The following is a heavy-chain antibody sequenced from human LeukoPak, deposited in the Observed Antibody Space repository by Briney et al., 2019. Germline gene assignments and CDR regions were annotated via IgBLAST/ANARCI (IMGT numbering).Heavy chain of an antibody. V-gene: IGHV4-59*01. CDR2: IYDSGST. J-gene: IGHJ6*02. CDR3: ARGGSGYDSFYYYGTDV. Sequence: SETLSRTCTVSGGSISSYYWSWIRQPPGKGLEWIGYIYDSGSTNYNPSLKSRVTISVDTSKNQFSLKLSSVTAADTAVYYCARGGSGYDSFYYYGTDVWGQGTLVTVSS. D-gene: IGHD5-12*01. CDR1: GGSISSYY.